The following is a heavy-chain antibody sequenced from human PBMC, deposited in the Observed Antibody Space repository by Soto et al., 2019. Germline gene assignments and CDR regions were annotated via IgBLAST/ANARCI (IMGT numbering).Heavy chain of an antibody. CDR1: GDTFNSYT. J-gene: IGHJ4*02. CDR2: TIPILSMS. Sequence: QVHLVQSGAELRKPGSSVRVSCKASGDTFNSYTINWVRQAPGLGLEWMGRTIPILSMSNYALKFQGRLTIPADKSTSTAYMVLSSLRSEDTATYYCATSYGSGSQAFDYWGQGALVTVSS. V-gene: IGHV1-69*02. D-gene: IGHD3-10*01. CDR3: ATSYGSGSQAFDY.